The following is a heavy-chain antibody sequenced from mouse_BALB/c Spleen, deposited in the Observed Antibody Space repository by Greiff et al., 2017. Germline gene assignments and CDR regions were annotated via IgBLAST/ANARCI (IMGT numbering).Heavy chain of an antibody. CDR2: IDPANGNT. J-gene: IGHJ2*01. CDR1: GFNIKDTY. Sequence: EVQLQQSGAELVKPGASVKLSCTASGFNIKDTYMHWVKQRPEQGLEWIGRIDPANGNTKYDPKFQGKATITADTSSNTAYLQLSSLTSEDTAVYYCARDDGYYDYFDYWGQGTTLTVSS. V-gene: IGHV14-3*02. CDR3: ARDDGYYDYFDY. D-gene: IGHD2-3*01.